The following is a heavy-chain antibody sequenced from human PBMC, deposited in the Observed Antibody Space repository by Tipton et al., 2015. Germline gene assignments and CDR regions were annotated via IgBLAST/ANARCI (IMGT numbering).Heavy chain of an antibody. CDR1: GGSISSYY. CDR2: ISYSGST. Sequence: TLSLTCTVSGGSISSYYWSWIRQPPGKGLEWIGYISYSGSTNYNPSLEGRVTISVDTSKNQFYLDLTSVTAADTAIYYCARFDSYYYDSNDYWGQGTLVTVSS. V-gene: IGHV4-59*01. D-gene: IGHD3-22*01. J-gene: IGHJ4*02. CDR3: ARFDSYYYDSNDY.